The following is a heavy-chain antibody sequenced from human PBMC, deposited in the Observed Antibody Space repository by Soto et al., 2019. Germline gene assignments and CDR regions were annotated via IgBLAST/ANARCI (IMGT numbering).Heavy chain of an antibody. CDR3: ARGVSAGVDY. D-gene: IGHD1-26*01. V-gene: IGHV1-8*01. Sequence: QVQLVQSGAEVREPGASVKVSCKASGYSFTSLDINWVRQTAGQGLEWMGWMQPSTGRTGYAQKLQGRVTMTRDTSIYTAYMELTTLTSDDTAFYYCARGVSAGVDYWGQGTLVTVSS. J-gene: IGHJ4*02. CDR1: GYSFTSLD. CDR2: MQPSTGRT.